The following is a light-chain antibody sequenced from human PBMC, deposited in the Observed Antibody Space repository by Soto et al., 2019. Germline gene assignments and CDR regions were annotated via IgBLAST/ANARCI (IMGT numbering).Light chain of an antibody. CDR1: RSLQTW. CDR2: QAS. J-gene: IGKJ1*01. Sequence: IQMTQSPPTLSASVGDRVTITCRASRSLQTWLAWYQQKPGQAPKLLMYQASSLESGVSSRFSGSGSGTEFTLTISSLQPDDVATYYCQQYTCLWTFGPGTKVEI. V-gene: IGKV1-5*03. CDR3: QQYTCLWT.